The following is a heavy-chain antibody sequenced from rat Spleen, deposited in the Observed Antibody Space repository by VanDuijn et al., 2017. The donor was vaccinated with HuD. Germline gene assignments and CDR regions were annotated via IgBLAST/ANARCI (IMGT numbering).Heavy chain of an antibody. CDR3: AKLSSGFPY. J-gene: IGHJ3*01. V-gene: IGHV5-22*01. CDR1: GFTFSDYY. D-gene: IGHD1-12*01. CDR2: ISYDGSST. Sequence: EVQLVESGGGLVQPGRSLKLSCAASGFTFSDYYMAWVRQAPKKGLEWVATISYDGSSTYYGDSVKGRFTISRDNAKSTLYLQMNSLRSEDTATYYCAKLSSGFPYWGQGTLVTVSS.